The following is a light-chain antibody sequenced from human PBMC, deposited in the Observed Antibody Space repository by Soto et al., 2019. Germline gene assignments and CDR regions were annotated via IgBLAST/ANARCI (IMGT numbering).Light chain of an antibody. V-gene: IGKV3-20*01. Sequence: EIVLTQSPGTLSLSPGERATLSCRASQSVSSIFLAWYQQKPGQAPSLLIYGASNRATGIPDMFSGSGSGTDFTLXXSRLEPEDFAVYYCQQYGHSPPFTFGPGTKVDI. J-gene: IGKJ3*01. CDR3: QQYGHSPPFT. CDR2: GAS. CDR1: QSVSSIF.